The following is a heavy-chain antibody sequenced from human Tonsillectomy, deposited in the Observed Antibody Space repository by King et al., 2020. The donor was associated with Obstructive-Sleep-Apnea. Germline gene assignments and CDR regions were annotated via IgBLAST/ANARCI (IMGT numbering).Heavy chain of an antibody. Sequence: QLVQSGGGLVKPGASLRLSCVLSGVPFNDAGMSWVRQAPGEGLEWVGRSISNAAGGTADYAEPVKGRCSISRDDSKHTFYLQMDSLKIEDTAVYYCTWMTTVTTVDYWGQGTLVTVSS. CDR2: SISNAAGGTA. D-gene: IGHD4-17*01. V-gene: IGHV3-15*01. CDR1: GVPFNDAG. J-gene: IGHJ4*02. CDR3: TWMTTVTTVDY.